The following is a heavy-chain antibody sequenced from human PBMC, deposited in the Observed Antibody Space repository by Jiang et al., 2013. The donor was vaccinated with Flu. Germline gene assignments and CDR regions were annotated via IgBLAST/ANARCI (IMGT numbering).Heavy chain of an antibody. Sequence: GLVKPSETLSLTCTVSGGSVSSGSYYWSWIRQPPGKGLEWIGYIYYSGSTNYNPSLKSRVTISVDTSKNQFSLKLSSVTAADTAVYYCARDSARYFDWLLPHGYYYYGMDVWGQGTTVTVSS. CDR3: ARDSARYFDWLLPHGYYYYGMDV. V-gene: IGHV4-61*01. D-gene: IGHD3-9*01. J-gene: IGHJ6*02. CDR1: GGSVSSGSYY. CDR2: IYYSGST.